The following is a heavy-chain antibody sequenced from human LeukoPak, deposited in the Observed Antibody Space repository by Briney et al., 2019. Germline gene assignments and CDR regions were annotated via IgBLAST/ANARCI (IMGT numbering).Heavy chain of an antibody. CDR1: RYTFTSYG. V-gene: IGHV1-18*01. J-gene: IGHJ4*02. Sequence: GASVKVSCKASRYTFTSYGISWVRQAPGQGLEWMGWISAYNGNTNYAQKLQGRVTMTTDTSTSTAYMELRSLRSDDTAVYYCARGQGDSSSWYEGAHFDYWGQGTLVTVSS. D-gene: IGHD6-13*01. CDR2: ISAYNGNT. CDR3: ARGQGDSSSWYEGAHFDY.